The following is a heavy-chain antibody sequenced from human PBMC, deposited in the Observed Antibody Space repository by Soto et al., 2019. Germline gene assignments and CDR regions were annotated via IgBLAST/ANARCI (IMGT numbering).Heavy chain of an antibody. Sequence: QVQLKESGPGLVKPSQTLSLACAVSGDSISSGDHYWSWIRQPPGKGLEWIGYIHDSGTPYYNPSLKSRVTMSLDMSKNQFSLKLSSVTAADPAVYFGARGVSGSYHGAFDIWGQGTMVTVSS. V-gene: IGHV4-30-4*01. J-gene: IGHJ3*02. CDR2: IHDSGTP. CDR3: ARGVSGSYHGAFDI. D-gene: IGHD1-26*01. CDR1: GDSISSGDHY.